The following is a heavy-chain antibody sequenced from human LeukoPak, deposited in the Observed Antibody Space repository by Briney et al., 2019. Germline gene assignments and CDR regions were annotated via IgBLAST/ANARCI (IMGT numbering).Heavy chain of an antibody. J-gene: IGHJ4*02. Sequence: PGGSLRLSCAASGFTFSSYGMHWVRQAPGKGLDWVASMREDGTEIHYVDSVKGRFTISRDNPKNSLYLQMNSLRAEDTAVYYCARGGATRGRFENWGQGTLVTVSS. CDR3: ARGGATRGRFEN. CDR1: GFTFSSYG. V-gene: IGHV3-7*01. CDR2: MREDGTEI. D-gene: IGHD1-26*01.